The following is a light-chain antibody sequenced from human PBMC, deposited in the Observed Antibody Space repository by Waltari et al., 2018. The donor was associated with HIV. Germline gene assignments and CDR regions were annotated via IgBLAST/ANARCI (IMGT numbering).Light chain of an antibody. CDR1: RYNFASTP. J-gene: IGLJ3*02. CDR2: INS. CDR3: AAWDDSLDGWV. V-gene: IGLV1-44*01. Sequence: QPVLPRPPPASGPPGQGFTTPCSGSRYNFASTPVPRYQQFPGTAPKLLIYINSQRPSGVPDRFSGSKSGTSASLAISGLQSEDEAVYYCAAWDDSLDGWVFGGGTNLTVL.